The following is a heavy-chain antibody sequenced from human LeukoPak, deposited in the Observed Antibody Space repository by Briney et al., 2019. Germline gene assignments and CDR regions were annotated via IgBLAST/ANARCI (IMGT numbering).Heavy chain of an antibody. J-gene: IGHJ5*02. Sequence: PSETLSLTCTVSGRSNSSYYWSWLRQPPGKGLEGIGYIHYTGSTNYNPSLKSRVTISVETSKNQFSLKLKSVTAADTAVYYCARGGYYGSGNDFRFDPWGQGTLVTVSS. CDR2: IHYTGST. V-gene: IGHV4-59*01. D-gene: IGHD3-10*01. CDR1: GRSNSSYY. CDR3: ARGGYYGSGNDFRFDP.